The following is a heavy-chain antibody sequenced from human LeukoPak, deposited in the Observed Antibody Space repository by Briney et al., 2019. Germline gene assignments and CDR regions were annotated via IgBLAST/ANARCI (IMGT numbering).Heavy chain of an antibody. V-gene: IGHV1-69*13. CDR1: GGTFSSYA. J-gene: IGHJ3*02. CDR2: IIPIFGTA. Sequence: SVKVSCKASGGTFSSYAISWVRQAPGQGLEWMGGIIPIFGTANYAQKFQGRVTITADESTSTAYMELGSLRSEDTAVYYCARGDIAAAGNGYDAFDIWGQGTMVTVSS. D-gene: IGHD6-13*01. CDR3: ARGDIAAAGNGYDAFDI.